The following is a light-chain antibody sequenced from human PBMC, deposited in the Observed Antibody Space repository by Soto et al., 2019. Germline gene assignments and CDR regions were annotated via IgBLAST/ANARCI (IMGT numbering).Light chain of an antibody. Sequence: QAVVTQPPSVSGAPGQRVTISCTGSSSNLGTNYDVNWYQQLPGSAPKLLIYRNINRPSGVPDRFSGSKSGTSASLAITGLQADDEADYYCQSYDSNLRVVFGGGTQLTVL. CDR2: RNI. V-gene: IGLV1-40*01. CDR1: SSNLGTNYD. CDR3: QSYDSNLRVV. J-gene: IGLJ7*01.